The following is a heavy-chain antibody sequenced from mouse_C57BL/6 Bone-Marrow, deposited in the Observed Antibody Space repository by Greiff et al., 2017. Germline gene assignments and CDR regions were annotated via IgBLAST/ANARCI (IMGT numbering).Heavy chain of an antibody. Sequence: EVHLVESGGDLVKPGGSLKLSCAASGFTFSSYGMSWVRPTPDKRLEWVATISSGGSYTYYPDSVKGRFTISRDNAKNTLYLQMSSLKSEDTAMYYCARRYYNGGGRYVDGWGTGTTVTVAS. V-gene: IGHV5-6*01. D-gene: IGHD1-1*01. CDR1: GFTFSSYG. J-gene: IGHJ1*03. CDR3: ARRYYNGGGRYVDG. CDR2: ISSGGSYT.